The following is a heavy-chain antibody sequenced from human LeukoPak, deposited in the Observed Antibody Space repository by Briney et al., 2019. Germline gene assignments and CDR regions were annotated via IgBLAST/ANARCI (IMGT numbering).Heavy chain of an antibody. Sequence: SETLSLTCTVSGGSVSNGNYYWSWIRQPPGKGLEWIGEVHLDGRTNYNPSLESRLTMSVDVSENQVSLKLTSVTAADTAVYYCAREGGFYRPLDYSGQGTLVTVSS. CDR1: GGSVSNGNYY. D-gene: IGHD3-3*01. CDR3: AREGGFYRPLDY. V-gene: IGHV4-61*01. CDR2: VHLDGRT. J-gene: IGHJ4*02.